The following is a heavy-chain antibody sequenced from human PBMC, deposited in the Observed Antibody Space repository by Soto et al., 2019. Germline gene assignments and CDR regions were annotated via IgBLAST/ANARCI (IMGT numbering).Heavy chain of an antibody. Sequence: LRLSCAASGFTFSSYGMHWVRQAPGKGLEWVAVIWYDGSNKYYADSVKGRFTISRDNSKNTLYLQMNSLRAEDTAVYYCARDQRGYDFWSGYYTPSRYYYYGMDVWGQGTTVTVSS. CDR3: ARDQRGYDFWSGYYTPSRYYYYGMDV. J-gene: IGHJ6*02. CDR2: IWYDGSNK. CDR1: GFTFSSYG. D-gene: IGHD3-3*01. V-gene: IGHV3-33*01.